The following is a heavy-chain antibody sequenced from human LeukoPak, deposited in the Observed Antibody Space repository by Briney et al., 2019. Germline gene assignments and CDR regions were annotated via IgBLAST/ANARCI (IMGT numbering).Heavy chain of an antibody. V-gene: IGHV3-23*01. J-gene: IGHJ4*02. Sequence: GGSLRLSCAASGFTFSNAWMSWVRQAPGKGLEWVSAISGSGGSTYYADSVKGRFTISRDNSKNTLYLQMNSLRAEDTAVYYCAKLGGATPYFDYWGQGTLVTVSS. CDR2: ISGSGGST. CDR3: AKLGGATPYFDY. D-gene: IGHD1-26*01. CDR1: GFTFSNAW.